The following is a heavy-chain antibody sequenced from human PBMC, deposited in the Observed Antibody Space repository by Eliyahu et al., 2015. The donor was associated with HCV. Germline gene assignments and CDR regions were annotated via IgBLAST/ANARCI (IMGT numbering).Heavy chain of an antibody. CDR3: ARDREGDHAGYFDY. V-gene: IGHV3-48*03. Sequence: EVQVVESGGGLVQPGGSLRLXCAASGFXFSNFEMNWVRQAPGKGLEWISYISXSGTXTFYADSVKGRFTISRDNAKNSXYLHMNSLRAEDTAIYYCARDREGDHAGYFDYWGQGTLVTVSS. J-gene: IGHJ4*02. D-gene: IGHD1-26*01. CDR1: GFXFSNFE. CDR2: ISXSGTXT.